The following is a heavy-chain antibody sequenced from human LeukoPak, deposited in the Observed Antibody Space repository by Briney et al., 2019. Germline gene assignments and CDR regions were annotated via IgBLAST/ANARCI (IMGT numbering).Heavy chain of an antibody. D-gene: IGHD6-6*01. CDR1: GGSVSSSSYY. Sequence: SETLSLTCTVSGGSVSSSSYYWGWIRQPAGKGLEWIGRIYTSGSTNYNPSLKSRVTISVDTSKNQFSLKLSSVTAADTAVYYCARAGALIAARPSYYYYMDVWGKGTTVTVSS. J-gene: IGHJ6*03. V-gene: IGHV4-61*02. CDR2: IYTSGST. CDR3: ARAGALIAARPSYYYYMDV.